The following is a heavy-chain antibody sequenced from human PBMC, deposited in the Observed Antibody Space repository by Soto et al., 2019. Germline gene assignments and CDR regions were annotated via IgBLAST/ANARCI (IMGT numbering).Heavy chain of an antibody. CDR3: ARVQNRVVPAAMFPGAPADSYYYYYMDV. V-gene: IGHV1-69*10. J-gene: IGHJ6*03. Sequence: ASVKVSCKASGGTFSSYAISWVRQAPGQGLEWRGGVIPILGIANFAQKCQDRVPITADKYASTAYMELSSLRSKDTAVYYCARVQNRVVPAAMFPGAPADSYYYYYMDVWGKGTTVTVSS. D-gene: IGHD2-2*01. CDR1: GGTFSSYA. CDR2: VIPILGIA.